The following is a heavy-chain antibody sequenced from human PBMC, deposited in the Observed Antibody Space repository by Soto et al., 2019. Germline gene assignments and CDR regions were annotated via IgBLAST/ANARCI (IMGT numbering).Heavy chain of an antibody. CDR2: IIPIFGTA. J-gene: IGHJ6*02. CDR1: GGTFSSYA. CDR3: ARDTGVITPPWSQWPYGMDV. Sequence: QVQLVQSGAEVKKPGSSVKVSCKASGGTFSSYAISWVRQAPGQGLEWMGGIIPIFGTANYAQKFQGRVTITADESTSTAYMELSSLRSEDTAVYYCARDTGVITPPWSQWPYGMDVWGQGTTVTVSS. V-gene: IGHV1-69*01. D-gene: IGHD3-3*01.